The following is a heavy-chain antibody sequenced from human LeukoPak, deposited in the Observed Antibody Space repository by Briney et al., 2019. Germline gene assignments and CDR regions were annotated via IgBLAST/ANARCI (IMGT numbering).Heavy chain of an antibody. V-gene: IGHV4-39*01. D-gene: IGHD1-26*01. Sequence: SETLSLTCTVSGDSIISSSYCWGWIRQPPGKGLEWVGSIYYSGRTYYNPSLKSRVAISIDTSKNQLSLKLSSVTAADTAVYYCARLYSGTRTPPYSGQGTLVTVSS. J-gene: IGHJ4*02. CDR3: ARLYSGTRTPPY. CDR2: IYYSGRT. CDR1: GDSIISSSYC.